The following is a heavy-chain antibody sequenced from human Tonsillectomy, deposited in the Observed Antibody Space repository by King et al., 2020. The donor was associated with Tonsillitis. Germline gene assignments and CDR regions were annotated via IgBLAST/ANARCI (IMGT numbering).Heavy chain of an antibody. CDR2: ISNSDSTI. V-gene: IGHV3-48*01. J-gene: IGHJ4*02. D-gene: IGHD3-3*01. CDR3: ARDPGFVLGLELDY. CDR1: GFSLSSYS. Sequence: VQLVESGGGLVQPGGSLRLSCAASGFSLSSYSMNWVRQAPGKGLEWISYISNSDSTIYYADSVKGRFTISRDNAKNSMYLQMNSLRGEDTAVYYCARDPGFVLGLELDYWGQGTLVTVSS.